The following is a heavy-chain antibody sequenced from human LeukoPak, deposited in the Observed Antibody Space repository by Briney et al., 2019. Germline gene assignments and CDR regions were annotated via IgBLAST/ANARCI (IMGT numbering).Heavy chain of an antibody. CDR3: ARMYSSGWYFDY. CDR1: GFSLSTSGMC. Sequence: SGPALVKPTQTLTLTCTFSGFSLSTSGMCVSWIRQPPGKALEWLARIDWDDDKYYSTSLKTRLTISKDTSKNQVVLTMTNMDPVDTVTYYCARMYSSGWYFDYWGQGTLVTVSS. V-gene: IGHV2-70*11. D-gene: IGHD6-19*01. CDR2: IDWDDDK. J-gene: IGHJ4*02.